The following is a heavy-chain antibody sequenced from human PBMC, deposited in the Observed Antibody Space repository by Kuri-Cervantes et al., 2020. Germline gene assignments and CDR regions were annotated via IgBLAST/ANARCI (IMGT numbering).Heavy chain of an antibody. CDR1: GYTFTSYD. J-gene: IGHJ2*01. D-gene: IGHD4-17*01. CDR3: ARDPKAPPNYGDYINDNWYFDL. V-gene: IGHV1-8*01. Sequence: ASVKVSCKASGYTFTSYDINWVRQATGQGLEWMGWMNPNSGNTGYAQKFQGRVTMTRNTSISTAYMELSSLRSEDTAVYYCARDPKAPPNYGDYINDNWYFDLWGRGTLVTVSS. CDR2: MNPNSGNT.